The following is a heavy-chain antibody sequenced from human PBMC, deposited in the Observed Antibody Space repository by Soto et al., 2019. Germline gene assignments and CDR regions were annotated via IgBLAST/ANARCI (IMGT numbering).Heavy chain of an antibody. CDR1: GYTLTSYA. CDR2: INAGNGNT. D-gene: IGHD2-2*01. Sequence: GASVKVSCKASGYTLTSYAMHWVRQAPGQRLEWMGWINAGNGNTKYSQKFQGRVTITRDTSASTAYMELSSLRSEDTAVYYCARGPGQFCSSTSCSTDDAFDIWGQGTMVTVSS. V-gene: IGHV1-3*01. J-gene: IGHJ3*02. CDR3: ARGPGQFCSSTSCSTDDAFDI.